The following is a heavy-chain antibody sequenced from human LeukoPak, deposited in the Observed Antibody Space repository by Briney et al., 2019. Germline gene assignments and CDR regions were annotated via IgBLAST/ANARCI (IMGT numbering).Heavy chain of an antibody. V-gene: IGHV1-69*05. Sequence: SVKVSCKASGGTFSSYAISWVRQAPGQGLEWMGGIIPIFGTANYAQKFQDRVTMTRDTSTGTVYMELSSLRSEDTAVYFCARVTGGANFDHWGQGTLVTVSS. CDR3: ARVTGGANFDH. CDR1: GGTFSSYA. CDR2: IIPIFGTA. J-gene: IGHJ4*02. D-gene: IGHD1-14*01.